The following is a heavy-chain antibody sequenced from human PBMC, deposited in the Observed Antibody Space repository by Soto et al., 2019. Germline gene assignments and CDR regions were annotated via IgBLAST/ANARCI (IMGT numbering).Heavy chain of an antibody. D-gene: IGHD4-17*01. CDR3: ARATVTTWGGWFDP. J-gene: IGHJ5*02. CDR1: GGSISSGGYY. Sequence: SETLSLTCTVSGGSISSGGYYWSWIRQHPGKGLEWIGYIYYSGSTYYNPSLKSRVTISVDTSKNQFSLKLSSVTAADTAVYYCARATVTTWGGWFDPWGQGTLVTVSS. V-gene: IGHV4-31*03. CDR2: IYYSGST.